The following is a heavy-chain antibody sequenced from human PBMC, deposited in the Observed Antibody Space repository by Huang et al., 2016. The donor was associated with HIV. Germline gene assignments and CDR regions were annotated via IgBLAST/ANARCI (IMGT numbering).Heavy chain of an antibody. Sequence: EVQLVESGGGLVQPGWSLRLSCAASGFAFSQYAVHWVRQSPGKGVEWGWGMGGNSGDIAYAASVRGRFVISRDNAKKSLYLKMNGLRFEDTALYFCVIMDDYFDYWGQGVLVGVSS. CDR3: VIMDDYFDY. V-gene: IGHV3-9*01. CDR2: MGGNSGDI. D-gene: IGHD2-8*01. CDR1: GFAFSQYA. J-gene: IGHJ4*02.